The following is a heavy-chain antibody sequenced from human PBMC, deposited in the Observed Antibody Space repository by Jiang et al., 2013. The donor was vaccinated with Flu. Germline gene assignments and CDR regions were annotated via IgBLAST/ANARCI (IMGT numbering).Heavy chain of an antibody. D-gene: IGHD3-10*01. CDR3: ARRLGGPGGNRYSFHY. Sequence: GAEVKKPGESLKISCKGSGYSFTSYWIGWVRQMPGKGLEWMGIIYPGDSDTRYSPSFQGQVTISADKSINTAYLQWSSLKASDTAMYYCARRLGGPGGNRYSFHYWGQGTLVTVSS. CDR1: GYSFTSYW. V-gene: IGHV5-51*01. J-gene: IGHJ4*02. CDR2: IYPGDSDT.